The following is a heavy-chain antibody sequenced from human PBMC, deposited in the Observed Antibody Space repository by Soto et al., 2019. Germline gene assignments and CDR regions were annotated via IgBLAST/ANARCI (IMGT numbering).Heavy chain of an antibody. Sequence: QVQLQQWGAGLLKPSETLSLTCAVYGGSFSGYYWSWIRQPPGKGLEWIGEINHSGSTNYNPSLKSRVTISVDTSKNHFSLKLSSVTAADTAVYYCASVTPRITMVRGVVPVDYWGQGTLVTVSS. J-gene: IGHJ4*02. CDR3: ASVTPRITMVRGVVPVDY. CDR1: GGSFSGYY. D-gene: IGHD3-10*01. V-gene: IGHV4-34*01. CDR2: INHSGST.